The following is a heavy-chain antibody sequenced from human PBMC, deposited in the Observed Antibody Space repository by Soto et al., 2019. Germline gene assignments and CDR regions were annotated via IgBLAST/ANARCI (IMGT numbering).Heavy chain of an antibody. CDR1: GFTFSTYW. CDR2: IKPDGSEE. D-gene: IGHD2-21*01. CDR3: ARSRMFNCGGNCYAFDI. J-gene: IGHJ3*02. Sequence: GGSLRLSCAASGFTFSTYWMSWVRQAPGKGLEWVANIKPDGSEEHYVDSVKGRFTFSRDNAKNSLYLQMNSLRVEDMAVYYCARSRMFNCGGNCYAFDIWGQGTMVTVSS. V-gene: IGHV3-7*01.